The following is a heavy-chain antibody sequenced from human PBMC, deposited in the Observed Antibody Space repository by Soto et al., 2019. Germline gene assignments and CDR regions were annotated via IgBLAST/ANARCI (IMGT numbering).Heavy chain of an antibody. D-gene: IGHD3-10*01. CDR2: ISYGGGNS. J-gene: IGHJ4*01. V-gene: IGHV3-23*01. CDR1: GFTFSSYA. CDR3: AKLSGGDAKRDYLDY. Sequence: GGSLRLSCAASGFTFSSYAMSWVRQAPGKGLEWVSAISYGGGNSYYADSVKGRLTISRDNSKNALHLQLISLRAEDTALYFCAKLSGGDAKRDYLDYWGHGTLVTVSS.